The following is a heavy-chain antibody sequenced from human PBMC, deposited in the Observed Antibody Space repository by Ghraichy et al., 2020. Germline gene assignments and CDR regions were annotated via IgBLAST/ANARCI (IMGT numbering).Heavy chain of an antibody. CDR1: GFTFSSYA. J-gene: IGHJ4*02. Sequence: GALRLSCAASGFTFSSYAMSWVRQAPGKGLEWVSAISGSGGSTYYADSVKGRFTISRDNSKNTLYLQRNSLRAEDTAVYYCAKDSAPFMITFGGVIVPYFDYWGQGTLVTVSS. D-gene: IGHD3-16*02. V-gene: IGHV3-23*01. CDR2: ISGSGGST. CDR3: AKDSAPFMITFGGVIVPYFDY.